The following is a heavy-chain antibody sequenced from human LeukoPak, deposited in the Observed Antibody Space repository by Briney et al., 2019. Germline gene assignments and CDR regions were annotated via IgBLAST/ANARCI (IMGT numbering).Heavy chain of an antibody. J-gene: IGHJ4*02. V-gene: IGHV1-46*01. CDR1: GYTFTNYY. CDR3: ARGVSSGPLGY. D-gene: IGHD6-19*01. CDR2: INPSGGST. Sequence: ASVKVSCKASGYTFTNYYMHWVRQAPGQGVEWMGIINPSGGSTSYAQKFQGRVSRVTMTRDTSTSTVYMELSSLKSEDTAVYYCARGVSSGPLGYWGQGTLVTVSP.